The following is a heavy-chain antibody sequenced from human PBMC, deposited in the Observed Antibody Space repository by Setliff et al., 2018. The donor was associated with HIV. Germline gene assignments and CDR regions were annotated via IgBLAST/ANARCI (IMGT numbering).Heavy chain of an antibody. J-gene: IGHJ6*02. Sequence: GGSLRLSCAASGFTFSNYAMSWVRQAPGKGLEWVSGISGSAGTTYYADSVKGRFTISRDNSKNTLYLQMNSLRAEDTAVYYCAKTLPTLYPPHDYYFAMDVWGQGTTVTVSS. V-gene: IGHV3-23*01. CDR3: AKTLPTLYPPHDYYFAMDV. D-gene: IGHD2-15*01. CDR1: GFTFSNYA. CDR2: ISGSAGTT.